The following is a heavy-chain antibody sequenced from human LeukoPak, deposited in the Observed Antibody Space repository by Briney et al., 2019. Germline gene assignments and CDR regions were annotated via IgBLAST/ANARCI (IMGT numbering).Heavy chain of an antibody. CDR3: ARVLYIGGWALGY. CDR2: IWYDGSNK. Sequence: PGRSLRLSCAASAFTFSSYGMHWVRQAPDKGLEWVAVIWYDGSNKYYADSVKGRFTISRDNSKYTLDLQMNSLRAEDTAVYYCARVLYIGGWALGYWGQGTLVTVSS. CDR1: AFTFSSYG. J-gene: IGHJ4*02. V-gene: IGHV3-33*08. D-gene: IGHD6-19*01.